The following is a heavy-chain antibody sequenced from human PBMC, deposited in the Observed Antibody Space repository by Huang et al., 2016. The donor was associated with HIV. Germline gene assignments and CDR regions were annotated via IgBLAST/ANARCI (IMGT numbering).Heavy chain of an antibody. D-gene: IGHD6-13*01. J-gene: IGHJ4*02. CDR3: AKGGSAAAVLDF. V-gene: IGHV3-30*18. CDR1: GFTFSSYG. CDR2: IAYDAKTK. Sequence: QVQLVESGGGVVQPGRSLRISCAASGFTFSSYGMHWVRKAPGKGLGWVAVIAYDAKTKYYADYVKGRVSISRDNSKTTVYLQLNSLRLEDTAVYYCAKGGSAAAVLDFWGQGTLVTVSS.